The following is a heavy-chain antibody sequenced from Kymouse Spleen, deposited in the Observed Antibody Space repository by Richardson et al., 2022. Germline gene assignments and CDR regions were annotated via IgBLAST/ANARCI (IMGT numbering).Heavy chain of an antibody. V-gene: IGHV3-33*01. CDR3: ARETGTTDYYYYGMDV. Sequence: QVQLVESGGGVVQPGRSLRLSCAASGFTFSSYGMHWVRQAPGKGLEWVAVIWYDGSNKYYADSVKGRFTISRDNSKNTLYLQMNSLRAEDTAVYYCARETGTTDYYYYGMDVWGQGTTVTVSS. D-gene: IGHD1-7*01. CDR2: IWYDGSNK. CDR1: GFTFSSYG. J-gene: IGHJ6*02.